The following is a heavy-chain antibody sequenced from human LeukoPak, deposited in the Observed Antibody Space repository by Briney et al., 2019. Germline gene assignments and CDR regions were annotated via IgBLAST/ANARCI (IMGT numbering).Heavy chain of an antibody. CDR1: GFTLSSYG. Sequence: PGGSLRLSCAASGFTLSSYGMHWVRQAPGKGLEWVAHIRYDESSTYHADSVKGRFTISRENSKKTLYLQMNSLRPEDTAVYYCAKDGGKYDMDVWGKGTTVTVSS. CDR3: AKDGGKYDMDV. J-gene: IGHJ6*03. V-gene: IGHV3-30*02. CDR2: IRYDESST. D-gene: IGHD2/OR15-2a*01.